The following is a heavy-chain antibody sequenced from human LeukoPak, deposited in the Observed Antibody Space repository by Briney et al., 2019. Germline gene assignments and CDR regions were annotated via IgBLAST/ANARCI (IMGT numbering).Heavy chain of an antibody. J-gene: IGHJ4*02. D-gene: IGHD1-26*01. CDR3: AHRRAHPGMWDGGYLDY. V-gene: IGHV2-5*02. Sequence: ESGPTRVEPTQTLALTCTFSGFSLSTSGVGVAWIRQPPGKALEWLAVIYWDDDKRYSPSLKSRLTITKDTSKNQVVLIMTDMDPVDTATYYCAHRRAHPGMWDGGYLDYWGQGTLVSVSS. CDR2: IYWDDDK. CDR1: GFSLSTSGVG.